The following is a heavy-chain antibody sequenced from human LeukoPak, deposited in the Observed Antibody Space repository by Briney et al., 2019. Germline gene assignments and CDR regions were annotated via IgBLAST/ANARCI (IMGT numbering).Heavy chain of an antibody. CDR3: ARGPTIFGVWAFDI. J-gene: IGHJ3*02. V-gene: IGHV4-34*01. Sequence: SETLSLTCTVSGGSTSSYYWSWIRQPPGKGLEWIGEINHSGSTNYNPSLKSRVTISVDTSKNQFSLKLSSVTAADTAVYYCARGPTIFGVWAFDIWGQGTMVTVSS. CDR2: INHSGST. CDR1: GGSTSSYY. D-gene: IGHD3-3*01.